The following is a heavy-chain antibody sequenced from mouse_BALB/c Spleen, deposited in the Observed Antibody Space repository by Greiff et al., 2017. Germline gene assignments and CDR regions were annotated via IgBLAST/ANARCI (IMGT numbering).Heavy chain of an antibody. D-gene: IGHD1-1*01. J-gene: IGHJ3*01. CDR1: GFTFSSYA. CDR3: ARSDTGWFAY. Sequence: EEKLVESGGGLVKPGGSLKLSCAASGFTFSSYAMSWVRQTPEKRLEWVASISSGGSTYYPDSVKGRFTISRDNARNILYLQMSSLRSEDTAMYYCARSDTGWFAYWGQGTLVTVSA. CDR2: ISSGGST. V-gene: IGHV5-6-5*01.